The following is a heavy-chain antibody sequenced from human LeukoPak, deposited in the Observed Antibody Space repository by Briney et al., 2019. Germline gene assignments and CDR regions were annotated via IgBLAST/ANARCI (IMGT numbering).Heavy chain of an antibody. CDR3: ASLWFGELNADV. J-gene: IGHJ6*02. D-gene: IGHD3-10*01. CDR1: GFTVSSNY. V-gene: IGHV3-66*01. Sequence: GGSLRLSCAASGFTVSSNYMSWVRQAPGKGLEWVSVIYSGGSTYYADSVKGRFTISRDNSKNTLYLQMNSLRAEDTAVYYCASLWFGELNADVWGQGTTVTVSS. CDR2: IYSGGST.